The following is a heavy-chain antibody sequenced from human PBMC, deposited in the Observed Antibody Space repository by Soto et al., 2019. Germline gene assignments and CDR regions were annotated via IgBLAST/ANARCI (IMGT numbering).Heavy chain of an antibody. J-gene: IGHJ4*02. D-gene: IGHD6-13*01. CDR3: ARGSRIAAAGTFDY. CDR1: GGSISSYY. CDR2: IYYSGST. V-gene: IGHV4-59*01. Sequence: PSETLSLTCTVSGGSISSYYWSWIRQPPGKGLEWIGYIYYSGSTNYNPSLKSRVTISVDTSKNQFSLKLSSVTAADTAVYYCARGSRIAAAGTFDYWGQGTLVTVSS.